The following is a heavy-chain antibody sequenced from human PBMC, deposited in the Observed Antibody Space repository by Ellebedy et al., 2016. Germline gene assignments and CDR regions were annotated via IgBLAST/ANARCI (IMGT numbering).Heavy chain of an antibody. Sequence: GESLKISCAVSGFTVSTNYMSWVRQAPGKGLEWVANIRNDESEKYFVDSVKGRFTISRDNAKNSVYLQMSSLRAEDMAVYYCARYGLSGTFDLWGQGTPVTVSS. D-gene: IGHD3-10*01. CDR1: GFTVSTNY. CDR2: IRNDESEK. V-gene: IGHV3-7*03. CDR3: ARYGLSGTFDL. J-gene: IGHJ4*02.